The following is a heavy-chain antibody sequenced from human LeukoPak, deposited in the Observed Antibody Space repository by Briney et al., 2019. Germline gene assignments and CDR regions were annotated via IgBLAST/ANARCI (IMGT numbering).Heavy chain of an antibody. CDR3: ARVTHYYDSGSYPY. J-gene: IGHJ4*02. CDR2: IYHSGAT. V-gene: IGHV4-38-2*02. CDR1: GYSIRSGYY. D-gene: IGHD3-10*01. Sequence: SETLSLTCTVSGYSIRSGYYWGWIRQSPGKGLEWIGNIYHSGATYYNPSLKSRATISVDTSKNQFSLKLSSVTAADTAVYYCARVTHYYDSGSYPYWGQGTLVTVSS.